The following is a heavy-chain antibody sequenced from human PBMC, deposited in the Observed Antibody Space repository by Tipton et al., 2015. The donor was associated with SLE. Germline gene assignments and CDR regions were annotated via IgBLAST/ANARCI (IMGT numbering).Heavy chain of an antibody. CDR1: GFTFSTYA. CDR2: ISYDGSNK. Sequence: SLRLSCAASGFTFSTYAMRWVRQAPGKGLEWVALISYDGSNKYYADSVKGRFTISRDNSKNTLYLQMNGLRTDDTAVYYCAAELVDAFDIWGQGTMVTVSS. J-gene: IGHJ3*02. D-gene: IGHD6-13*01. V-gene: IGHV3-30*04. CDR3: AAELVDAFDI.